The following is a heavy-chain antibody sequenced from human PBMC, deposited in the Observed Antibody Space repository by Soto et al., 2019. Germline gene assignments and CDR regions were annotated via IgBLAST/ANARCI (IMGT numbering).Heavy chain of an antibody. D-gene: IGHD4-17*01. J-gene: IGHJ6*03. CDR3: AKIYGDYSYYYYYMDV. V-gene: IGHV3-23*01. CDR2: ISGSGGST. Sequence: HPGGSLRLSCAASGFTFSSYAMSWVRQAPGKGLEWVSAISGSGGSTYYADSVKGRFTISRDNSKNTLYLQMNSLRAEDTAVYYCAKIYGDYSYYYYYMDVWGKGTTVTVSS. CDR1: GFTFSSYA.